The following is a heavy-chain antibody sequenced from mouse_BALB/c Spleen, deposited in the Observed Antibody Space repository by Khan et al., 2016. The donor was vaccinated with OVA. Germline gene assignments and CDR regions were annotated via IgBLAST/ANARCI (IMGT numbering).Heavy chain of an antibody. D-gene: IGHD3-2*02. Sequence: QVQLQQSGAELVRPGASVKLSCKTSGYIFTSYWIHWVKQRSGQGLEWIARIYPGTDNTYYSEKLKDKATLTADKSSNTTYMLLSSLKSEDSAVYFCEREEALYYFDYWGQGTTLTVSS. CDR3: EREEALYYFDY. CDR2: IYPGTDNT. J-gene: IGHJ2*01. CDR1: GYIFTSYW. V-gene: IGHV1S132*01.